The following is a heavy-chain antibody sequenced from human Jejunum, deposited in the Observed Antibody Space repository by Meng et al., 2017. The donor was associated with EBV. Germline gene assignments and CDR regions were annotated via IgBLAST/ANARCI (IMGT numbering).Heavy chain of an antibody. J-gene: IGHJ4*02. CDR3: TTGYSSPSHDGH. D-gene: IGHD6-6*01. CDR2: IRSKTDAGTT. Sequence: EVQLVESGGGLVKAGGSLRLSCAASGFTFSYSWMHWVRQAPGRGLEWVGLIRSKTDAGTTDYSAPVKGRFTISRDDSENTLYLQMNSLQTEDTAVYYCTTGYSSPSHDGHWGQGTLVTVSS. CDR1: GFTFSYSW. V-gene: IGHV3-15*01.